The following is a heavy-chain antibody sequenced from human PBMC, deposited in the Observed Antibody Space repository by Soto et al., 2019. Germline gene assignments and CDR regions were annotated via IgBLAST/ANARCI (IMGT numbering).Heavy chain of an antibody. V-gene: IGHV4-34*02. J-gene: IGHJ4*02. CDR2: VTHSGST. CDR3: ARGHIPVYGPVRGYFAS. Sequence: QVHLQQWGAGLLKPSETLSLTCGVYGGSLRGSYWSWIRQPPGKGLEWLGKVTHSGSTTYNPSLKSRFSVSVDTSGNHFSLNLTSGTAADRLVYYCARGHIPVYGPVRGYFASWGKDTLVTVSS. D-gene: IGHD3-10*01. CDR1: GGSLRGSY.